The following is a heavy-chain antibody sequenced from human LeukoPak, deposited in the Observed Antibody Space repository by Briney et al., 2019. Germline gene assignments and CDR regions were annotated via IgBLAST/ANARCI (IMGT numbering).Heavy chain of an antibody. CDR3: ARVRFRLWLRGGRDWFDP. Sequence: ASVKVSYKASGYTFTSYYMHWVRQAPGQGLEWMGIINPSGGSTSYAQKFQGRVTMTRDTSTSTVYMELSSLRSEDTAVYYCARVRFRLWLRGGRDWFDPWGPGTLVTVSS. D-gene: IGHD5-18*01. CDR1: GYTFTSYY. CDR2: INPSGGST. V-gene: IGHV1-46*01. J-gene: IGHJ5*02.